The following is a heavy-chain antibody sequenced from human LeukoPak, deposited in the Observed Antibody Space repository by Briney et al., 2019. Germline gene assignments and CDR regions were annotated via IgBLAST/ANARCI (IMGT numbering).Heavy chain of an antibody. CDR1: GGSISSYY. V-gene: IGHV4-59*01. CDR2: IYYSGST. D-gene: IGHD3-16*01. Sequence: PSETLSLTCTVSGGSISSYYWSWIRQPPGKGLEWIGYIYYSGSTNYNPSFKSRVTISVDTSKNQFSLNLTSVTAADTAVYYCARFTPQGYGWGGYNRFDPWGQGTLVTVSS. J-gene: IGHJ5*02. CDR3: ARFTPQGYGWGGYNRFDP.